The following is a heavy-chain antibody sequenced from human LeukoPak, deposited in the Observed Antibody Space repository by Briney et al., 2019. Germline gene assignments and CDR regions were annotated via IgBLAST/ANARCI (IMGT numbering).Heavy chain of an antibody. D-gene: IGHD3-10*01. CDR2: INPNSGGT. Sequence: ASVKVSCKASGYTSTGYYMHWVRQAPGQGLEWMGWINPNSGGTNYAQKFQGRVTMTRDTSISTAYMELSRLRSDDTAVYYCARGRITMVRGATAPGYWGQGTLVTVSS. V-gene: IGHV1-2*02. J-gene: IGHJ4*02. CDR1: GYTSTGYY. CDR3: ARGRITMVRGATAPGY.